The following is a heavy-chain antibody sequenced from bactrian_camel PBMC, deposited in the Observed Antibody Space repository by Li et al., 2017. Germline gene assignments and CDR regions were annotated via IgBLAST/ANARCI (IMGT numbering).Heavy chain of an antibody. V-gene: IGHV3S53*01. D-gene: IGHD7*01. J-gene: IGHJ4*01. CDR3: AAARGIRFCTGDYLANAYSKNY. CDR1: GDIFSSIC. CDR2: INSGDRP. Sequence: QLVESGGRSVQSGGSLSLSCVATGDIFSSICMAWFRQGPGKGRWGVAGINSGDRPKYNESVQGRFTASRDKRTNTLYLQMNSLKPEDTAMYYCAAARGIRFCTGDYLANAYSKNYWGQGTQVTVS.